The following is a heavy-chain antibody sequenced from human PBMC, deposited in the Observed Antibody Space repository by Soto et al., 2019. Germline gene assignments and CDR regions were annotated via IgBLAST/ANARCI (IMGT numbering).Heavy chain of an antibody. CDR3: ARGGCSGGSCYSDAFDT. CDR1: GDSVSSNSAA. Sequence: PSQTLSLTCAISGDSVSSNSAAWNWIRQSPSRGLEWLGRTYYRSKWYNDYAVSVKSRITINPDTSKNQFSLQLNSVTPEDTAVYYCARGGCSGGSCYSDAFDTWGQGTMVTVS. J-gene: IGHJ3*02. V-gene: IGHV6-1*01. D-gene: IGHD2-15*01. CDR2: TYYRSKWYN.